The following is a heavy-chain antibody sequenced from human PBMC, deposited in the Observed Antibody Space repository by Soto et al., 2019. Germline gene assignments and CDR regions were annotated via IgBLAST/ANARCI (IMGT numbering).Heavy chain of an antibody. Sequence: KTSETLSLTCTVSGGSISSYYWSWIRQPPGKGLEWIGYIYYSGSTNYNPSLKSRVTISVDTSKNQFSLKLSSVTAADTAVYYCAREGAYCGGDCYSNYYYYYGMDVWGQGTTVTVSS. CDR3: AREGAYCGGDCYSNYYYYYGMDV. J-gene: IGHJ6*02. CDR2: IYYSGST. D-gene: IGHD2-21*02. V-gene: IGHV4-59*01. CDR1: GGSISSYY.